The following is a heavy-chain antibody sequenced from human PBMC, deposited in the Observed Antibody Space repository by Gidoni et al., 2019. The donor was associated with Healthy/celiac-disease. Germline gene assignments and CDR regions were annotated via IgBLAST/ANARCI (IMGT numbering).Heavy chain of an antibody. V-gene: IGHV4-59*01. CDR2: IYYSGST. CDR1: GGSINSYY. D-gene: IGHD5-12*01. Sequence: QVQLPESGPGLVKPSETLSLTCTVSGGSINSYYWSWIRQPPGKGLVWIGYIYYSGSTNYHPSLKSRVTISVDTSKNQFALKLSSVTAADTAVYYCARGVRGYDSYFDYWGQGTLVTVSS. J-gene: IGHJ4*02. CDR3: ARGVRGYDSYFDY.